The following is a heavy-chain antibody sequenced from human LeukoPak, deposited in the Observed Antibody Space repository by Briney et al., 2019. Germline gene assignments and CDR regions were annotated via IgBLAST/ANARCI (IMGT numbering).Heavy chain of an antibody. Sequence: PGGSLRLSCAASGFTFSSYAMSWVRQAPGKGLEWVSAISGSGSRTYYADSVKGRFTISRDNSKNTLYLQMNSLRAEDTAVYYCAKNGDYEGYKWFDPWGQGTLVAVSS. D-gene: IGHD4-17*01. V-gene: IGHV3-23*01. J-gene: IGHJ5*02. CDR3: AKNGDYEGYKWFDP. CDR1: GFTFSSYA. CDR2: ISGSGSRT.